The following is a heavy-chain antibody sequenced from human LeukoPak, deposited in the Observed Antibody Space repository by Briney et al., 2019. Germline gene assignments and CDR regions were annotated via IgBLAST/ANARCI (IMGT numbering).Heavy chain of an antibody. V-gene: IGHV4-34*01. CDR2: INHSGST. CDR3: ARLYCSSTSCKGAIFDY. CDR1: GGSFSGYY. J-gene: IGHJ4*02. D-gene: IGHD2-2*01. Sequence: SETLSLTCAVYGGSFSGYYWSWIRQPPGKGLEWIGEINHSGSTNYNPSLKSRVTISVDTSKNQFSLKLSSVTAADTAVYYCARLYCSSTSCKGAIFDYWGQGTLVTVSS.